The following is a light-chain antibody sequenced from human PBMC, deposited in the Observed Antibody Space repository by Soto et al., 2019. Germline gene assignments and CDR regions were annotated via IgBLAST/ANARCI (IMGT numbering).Light chain of an antibody. CDR1: QSIVSSNGNTY. V-gene: IGKV2-30*01. J-gene: IGKJ2*01. Sequence: DVVMTQSPLSLPVTLGQPASISCRSSQSIVSSNGNTYLNWFQQRPGQSPRRLVYKVSNRDSGVPVRFSGSGSVTDFPLNISRVEAEDVGGYYWMQGGHWPTCGQWTKLEIK. CDR2: KVS. CDR3: MQGGHWPT.